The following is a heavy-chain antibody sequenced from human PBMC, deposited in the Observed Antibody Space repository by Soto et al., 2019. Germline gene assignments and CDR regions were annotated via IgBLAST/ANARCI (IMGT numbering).Heavy chain of an antibody. CDR2: IYHSGST. CDR3: AGRSSLASVQVYFGEISNYNWFDP. V-gene: IGHV4-39*01. CDR1: NGSISSAIYY. D-gene: IGHD3-10*01. Sequence: QLQLQESGPGLVKPSETLSLTCTVSNGSISSAIYYWGWIRQPPGKGLEWIGSIYHSGSTYYNPSLQGRVTISVETSKNQFSRKLGSVTAADTAVYFCAGRSSLASVQVYFGEISNYNWFDPWGQGTLVTVSS. J-gene: IGHJ5*02.